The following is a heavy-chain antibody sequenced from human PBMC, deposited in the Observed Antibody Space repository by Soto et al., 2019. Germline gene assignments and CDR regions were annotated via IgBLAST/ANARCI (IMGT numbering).Heavy chain of an antibody. Sequence: GSVKVSCKAPGYTFTSYGISWVRQAPGQGLEWMGWINPYNGNTKYAQKLQGRVTMTTDTSTSTAYMELRSLRSDDTAVYYCARDAAVGLFDYWGQGTLVTVSS. J-gene: IGHJ4*02. D-gene: IGHD1-26*01. CDR1: GYTFTSYG. CDR3: ARDAAVGLFDY. CDR2: INPYNGNT. V-gene: IGHV1-18*01.